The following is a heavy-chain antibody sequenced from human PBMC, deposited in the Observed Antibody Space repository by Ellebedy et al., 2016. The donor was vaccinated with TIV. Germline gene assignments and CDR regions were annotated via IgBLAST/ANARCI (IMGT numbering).Heavy chain of an antibody. Sequence: GESLKISCAASGFTFSPYAMYWVRQAPGKGLEWVPGIIGSGSQKYADSVKGRFTISRYNSKRTVVLQMNSLRAEDTAVYFCPKDRTSVDGYWVFDNWGQGTLVSVSS. D-gene: IGHD5-18*01. CDR3: PKDRTSVDGYWVFDN. J-gene: IGHJ4*02. CDR1: GFTFSPYA. V-gene: IGHV3-23*01. CDR2: IIGSGS.